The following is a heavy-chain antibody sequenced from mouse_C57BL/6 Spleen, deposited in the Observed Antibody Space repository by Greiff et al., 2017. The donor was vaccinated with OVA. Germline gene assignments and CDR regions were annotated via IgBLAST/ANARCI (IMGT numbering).Heavy chain of an antibody. D-gene: IGHD2-4*01. CDR3: ARYDYDGFDY. J-gene: IGHJ2*01. CDR2: ISYDGSN. CDR1: GYSITSGYY. Sequence: ESGPGLVKPSQSLSLTCSVTGYSITSGYYWNWIRQFPGNKLEWMGYISYDGSNNYNPSLKNRISITRDTSKNQFFLKLNSVTTEDTATYYCARYDYDGFDYWGQGTTLTVSS. V-gene: IGHV3-6*01.